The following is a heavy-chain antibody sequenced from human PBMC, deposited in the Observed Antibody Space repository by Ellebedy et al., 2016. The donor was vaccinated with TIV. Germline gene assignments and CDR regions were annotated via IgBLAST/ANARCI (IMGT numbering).Heavy chain of an antibody. CDR1: GFTFSSYG. CDR3: AKEYYYDTSGYFGTLDS. D-gene: IGHD3-22*01. J-gene: IGHJ4*02. Sequence: PGGSLRLSCAASGFTFSSYGMHWVRQAPGKGLEWVAVIWYDGSNKYYGDFVKGRFTISRDNSKNTLYLQMNSLSADDTAVYYCAKEYYYDTSGYFGTLDSWGQGTLVAVSS. CDR2: IWYDGSNK. V-gene: IGHV3-33*06.